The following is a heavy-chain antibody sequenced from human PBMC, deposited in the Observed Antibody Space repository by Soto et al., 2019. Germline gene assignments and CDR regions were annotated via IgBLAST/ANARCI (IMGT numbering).Heavy chain of an antibody. CDR1: GGSISSSSYY. J-gene: IGHJ4*02. CDR2: IYYSGST. Sequence: PSETLSLTCTVSGGSISSSSYYWGWIRQPPGKGLEWIGSIYYSGSTYYNPSLKSRVTISVDTSKNQFSLKLSSVTAADTAVYYCARLHLRRDGHNSAFDYWGQGTLVTVSS. V-gene: IGHV4-39*01. D-gene: IGHD3-16*01. CDR3: ARLHLRRDGHNSAFDY.